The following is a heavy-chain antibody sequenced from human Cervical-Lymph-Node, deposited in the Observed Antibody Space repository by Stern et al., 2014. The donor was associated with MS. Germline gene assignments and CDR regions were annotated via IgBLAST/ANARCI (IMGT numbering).Heavy chain of an antibody. J-gene: IGHJ6*01. D-gene: IGHD3-3*01. CDR2: FDPEDGET. V-gene: IGHV1-24*01. Sequence: VQLVESGAEVKKPGASVKVSCKVSGYTLTELSMHWVRQAPGKGLEGMGGFDPEDGETIYAQKFQGRVTMTEDTSTDTAYMELSSLRSEDTAVYYCATDRGDFRSGYSAPTKGYGLDVWGQGTTVTVTS. CDR1: GYTLTELS. CDR3: ATDRGDFRSGYSAPTKGYGLDV.